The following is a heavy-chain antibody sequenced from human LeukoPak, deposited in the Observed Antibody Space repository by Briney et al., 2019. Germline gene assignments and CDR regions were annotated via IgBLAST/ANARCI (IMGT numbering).Heavy chain of an antibody. D-gene: IGHD3-16*02. J-gene: IGHJ4*02. V-gene: IGHV3-23*01. CDR1: GFTFSNYA. CDR2: ISGSGGST. CDR3: AKGPGELSPNYFDY. Sequence: GGSLRLSCAASGFTFSNYAMSWVRQAPGKGLEWVSAISGSGGSTYYADSVKGRFTISRDNPKNTLYLQMNSLRAEDTAVYYCAKGPGELSPNYFDYWGQGTLVTVSS.